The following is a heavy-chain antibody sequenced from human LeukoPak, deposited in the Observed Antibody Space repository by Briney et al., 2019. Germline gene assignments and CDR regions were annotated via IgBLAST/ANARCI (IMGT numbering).Heavy chain of an antibody. J-gene: IGHJ4*02. CDR1: GFTFSTYN. CDR2: ISSSSSYI. D-gene: IGHD4-17*01. Sequence: GGSLRLSCAASGFTFSTYNMNWVRQAPGKGLEWVSYISSSSSYIYYADSVKGRFTISRDNAKNALYLQMNSLRAEDTAVYYCARVTLDYGDYELGYWGQGTLVTVSS. CDR3: ARVTLDYGDYELGY. V-gene: IGHV3-21*01.